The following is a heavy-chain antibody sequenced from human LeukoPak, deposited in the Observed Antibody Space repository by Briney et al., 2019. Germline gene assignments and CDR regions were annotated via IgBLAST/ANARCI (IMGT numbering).Heavy chain of an antibody. Sequence: PGGSLGLSCVGSGVTLSNYWMYWVRQGPEKGLVWVSRISGDGRTTDYADSGKGRFTTFRDNAKNTLYLQMNSLRAEDTAVYYCVTYNWEYEADYWGQGTLVTVSS. J-gene: IGHJ4*02. D-gene: IGHD1-20*01. CDR3: VTYNWEYEADY. CDR1: GVTLSNYW. V-gene: IGHV3-74*01. CDR2: ISGDGRTT.